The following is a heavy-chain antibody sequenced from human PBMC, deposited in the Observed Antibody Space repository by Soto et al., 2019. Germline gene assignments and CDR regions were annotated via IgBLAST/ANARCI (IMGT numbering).Heavy chain of an antibody. D-gene: IGHD2-15*01. CDR3: ARGNFEVVVSSSRWFDP. CDR1: GFTFSRFS. CDR2: ISTTGNTI. Sequence: GGSLRLSCVASGFTFSRFSMNWVRQAPGKGLEWLSYISTTGNTIFYADSVKGRFTISRDNANNSLSLQMNSLRDEDTAVYYCARGNFEVVVSSSRWFDPWGQGTLVTVSS. V-gene: IGHV3-48*02. J-gene: IGHJ5*02.